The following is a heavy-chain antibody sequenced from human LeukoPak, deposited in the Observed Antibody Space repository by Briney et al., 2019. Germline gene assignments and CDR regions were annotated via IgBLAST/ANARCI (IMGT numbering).Heavy chain of an antibody. V-gene: IGHV3-30*18. CDR2: ISYDGSNK. J-gene: IGHJ4*02. CDR3: ANLEVGSLDY. CDR1: GFTFSSYG. Sequence: SGGSLRLSCAASGFTFSSYGMHWVRQAPGKGLEWVAVISYDGSNKYYADSVKGRFTISRDNSKNTLYLQMNSLRAEDTAVYYCANLEVGSLDYWGQGTLVTVSS. D-gene: IGHD2-15*01.